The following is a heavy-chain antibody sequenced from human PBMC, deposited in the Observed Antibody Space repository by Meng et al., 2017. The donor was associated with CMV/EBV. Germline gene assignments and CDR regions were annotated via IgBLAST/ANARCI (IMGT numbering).Heavy chain of an antibody. D-gene: IGHD6-6*01. Sequence: KVSCKGSGYSLTSYWISWVRQMPGKGLEWMGRIDPSDSYTNYSPSFQGHVTISADKSISTAYLQWSSLKASDTAMYYCAISGIAARVSPIDYWGQGTLVTVSS. V-gene: IGHV5-10-1*01. CDR3: AISGIAARVSPIDY. J-gene: IGHJ4*02. CDR1: GYSLTSYW. CDR2: IDPSDSYT.